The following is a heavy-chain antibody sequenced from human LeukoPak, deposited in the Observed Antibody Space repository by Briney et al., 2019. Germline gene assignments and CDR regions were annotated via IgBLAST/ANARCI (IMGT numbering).Heavy chain of an antibody. CDR3: ARDRYCTNGVCSYYFDY. D-gene: IGHD2-8*01. CDR2: ISAYNGNT. J-gene: IGHJ4*02. V-gene: IGHV1-18*01. CDR1: GYTFTSYG. Sequence: ASVKVSCKASGYTFTSYGISWVRQAPGQGLEWMGWISAYNGNTNYAQKLQGRVTMTTDTSTSTAYMELRSLRSEDTAVYYCARDRYCTNGVCSYYFDYWGQGTLVTVSS.